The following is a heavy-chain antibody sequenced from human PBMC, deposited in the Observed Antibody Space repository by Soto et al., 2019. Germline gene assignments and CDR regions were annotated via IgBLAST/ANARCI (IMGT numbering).Heavy chain of an antibody. CDR1: GVTSTSSA. CDR3: AALPTFKRGARCWYGMDG. J-gene: IGHJ6*02. D-gene: IGHD1-26*01. CDR2: IVVGSGNT. Sequence: QMQLVQSGPEVKKPGTSVKVSCKASGVTSTSSAMQCVRQARGQRLEWIGWIVVGSGNTNYAQKFQERVTINRDMATSTAYMELSRLRSDDTAVYYCAALPTFKRGARCWYGMDGWGQGITVTVSS. V-gene: IGHV1-58*02.